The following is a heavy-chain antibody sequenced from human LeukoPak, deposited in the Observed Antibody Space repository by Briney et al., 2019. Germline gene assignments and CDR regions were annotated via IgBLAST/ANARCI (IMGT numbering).Heavy chain of an antibody. CDR2: INPNSGGT. CDR1: GYTFTGYY. V-gene: IGHV1-2*02. Sequence: ASVKVSYKASGYTFTGYYMHWVQQAPGQGLEWMGWINPNSGGTNYAQKFQGRVTMTRDTSISTAYMELSRLRSDDTAVYYCARSGGYSNWFDPWGQGTLVTVSS. D-gene: IGHD5-12*01. CDR3: ARSGGYSNWFDP. J-gene: IGHJ5*02.